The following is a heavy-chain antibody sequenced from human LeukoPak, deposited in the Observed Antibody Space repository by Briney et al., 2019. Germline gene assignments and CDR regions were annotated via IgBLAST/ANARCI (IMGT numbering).Heavy chain of an antibody. J-gene: IGHJ5*02. CDR2: IYHSGST. V-gene: IGHV4-38-2*02. Sequence: SETLSLXCTVSGYSISSGYYWGWIRQPPGKGLEWIGSIYHSGSTYYNPSLKSRVTISVDTSKNQFSLKLSSETAADTAVYYCARGIAVAETGDWFDPWGQGTLVTVSS. CDR3: ARGIAVAETGDWFDP. D-gene: IGHD6-19*01. CDR1: GYSISSGYY.